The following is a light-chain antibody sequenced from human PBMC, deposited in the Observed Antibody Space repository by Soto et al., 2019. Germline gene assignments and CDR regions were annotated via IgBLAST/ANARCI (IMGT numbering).Light chain of an antibody. Sequence: IQLTQSPSSLSASVGDRVTLTCRASQGISSYLAWYQQKPGKAPKLLLYAASTLQGGVPSRFSGSGSGTDFTPTINSLQPEDFATYYCKHLKSYPSTFGQGTRLEIK. CDR1: QGISSY. V-gene: IGKV1-9*01. CDR3: KHLKSYPST. J-gene: IGKJ5*01. CDR2: AAS.